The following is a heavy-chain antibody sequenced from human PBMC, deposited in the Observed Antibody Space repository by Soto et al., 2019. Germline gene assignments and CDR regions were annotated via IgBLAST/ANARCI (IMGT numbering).Heavy chain of an antibody. D-gene: IGHD2-2*01. V-gene: IGHV1-3*01. CDR2: INAGNGNT. J-gene: IGHJ5*02. Sequence: GASVKVSCKASGYTFTSYAMHWVRQAPGQRLEWMGWINAGNGNTKYSQKFQGRVTITRDTSASTAYMELSSLRSEDTAVYYCARDGGYCSSTSCPPPSYWFDPWGQGTLVTVSS. CDR1: GYTFTSYA. CDR3: ARDGGYCSSTSCPPPSYWFDP.